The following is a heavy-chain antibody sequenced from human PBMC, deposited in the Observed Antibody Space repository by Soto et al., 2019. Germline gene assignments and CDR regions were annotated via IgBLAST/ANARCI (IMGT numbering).Heavy chain of an antibody. CDR1: GYSFTSLD. CDR2: MQPSTGST. V-gene: IGHV1-8*01. Sequence: QVQLVQSGAEVRKPGASVKVSCKASGYSFTSLDINWVRQNAGQGLGWMGWMQPSTGSTGYAQKFQGRVTMTTDTSINTAYIELTTLTTDDTSFYYCARSVSAGVDYWGQGTLVTVSS. D-gene: IGHD1-26*01. CDR3: ARSVSAGVDY. J-gene: IGHJ4*02.